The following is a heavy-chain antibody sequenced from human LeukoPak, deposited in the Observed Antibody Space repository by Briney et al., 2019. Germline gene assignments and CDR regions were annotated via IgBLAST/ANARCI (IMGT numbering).Heavy chain of an antibody. CDR1: GGSISSGGYS. CDR3: ARCWSGYYDY. Sequence: SQTLSLTCAVSGGSISSGGYSWSWIRQPPGKGLEWNGYIYHSGSTYYNPSLKSRVTISVDRSKNQFSLKLSSVTAADMAVYYCARCWSGYYDYWGQGTLVTVSS. CDR2: IYHSGST. D-gene: IGHD3-3*01. V-gene: IGHV4-30-2*01. J-gene: IGHJ4*02.